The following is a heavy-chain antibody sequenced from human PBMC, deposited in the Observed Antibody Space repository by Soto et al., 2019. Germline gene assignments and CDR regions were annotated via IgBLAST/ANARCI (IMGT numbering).Heavy chain of an antibody. D-gene: IGHD6-19*01. Sequence: QVQLVESGGGVVQPGRSLSLSCADSGFTFSSYGMHWVRQAPGKGLELVAVISYDGSNKYYADSVKGRFTISRDNSKNTLYLQMNSLSAEDTAVYYCAKAQWLAFDYWGQGTLVTVSA. CDR2: ISYDGSNK. CDR1: GFTFSSYG. J-gene: IGHJ4*02. V-gene: IGHV3-30*18. CDR3: AKAQWLAFDY.